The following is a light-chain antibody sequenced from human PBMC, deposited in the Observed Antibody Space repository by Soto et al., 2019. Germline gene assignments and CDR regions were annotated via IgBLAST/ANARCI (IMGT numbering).Light chain of an antibody. CDR2: RNN. CDR1: SSNIGSNY. J-gene: IGLJ2*01. Sequence: QPVLTQPPSASGTPGQRVTISCSGSSSNIGSNYVYWYQQFPGTAPKLLIYRNNQRPSGVPDRFSGSKSGTSASLAISGLRSEDEADYYCAAWDDSLSAYVVFGGGPSSPS. CDR3: AAWDDSLSAYVV. V-gene: IGLV1-47*01.